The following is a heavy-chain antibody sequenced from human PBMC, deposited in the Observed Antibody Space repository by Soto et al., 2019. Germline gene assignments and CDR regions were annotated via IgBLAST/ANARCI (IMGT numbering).Heavy chain of an antibody. CDR3: AKGDSSSWYSLGY. CDR2: ISYDGSNK. V-gene: IGHV3-30*18. J-gene: IGHJ4*02. Sequence: QVQLVESGGGVVQPGRSLRLSCAASGFTFSSYGMHWVRQAPGKGLEWVAVISYDGSNKYYADSVKGRFTISRDKSKNTLYLQMNSLRAEDTAVYYCAKGDSSSWYSLGYWGQGTLVTVSS. CDR1: GFTFSSYG. D-gene: IGHD6-13*01.